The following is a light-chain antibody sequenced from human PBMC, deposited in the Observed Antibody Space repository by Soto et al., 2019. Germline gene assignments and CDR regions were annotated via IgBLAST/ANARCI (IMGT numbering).Light chain of an antibody. CDR2: GAS. CDR3: RQRSSSPLT. V-gene: IGKV3-11*01. J-gene: IGKJ4*01. CDR1: QSVSNNY. Sequence: EIVLTQSPGTLSLSPGERATLSCRASQSVSNNYLAWYQQKPGQAPRLLIYGASNRATGIPARFSGSGSGTDFTLTISSLEPEDFAVYYCRQRSSSPLTFGGGTKVDIK.